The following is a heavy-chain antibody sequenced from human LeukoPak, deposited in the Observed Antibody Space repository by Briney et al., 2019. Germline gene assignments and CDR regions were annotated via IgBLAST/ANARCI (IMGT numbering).Heavy chain of an antibody. CDR1: GYSFNSQG. V-gene: IGHV7-4-1*02. D-gene: IGHD3-3*01. CDR2: INTDSGNP. CDR3: ARVRDFWSGSPFDY. Sequence: GASVKVSCKASGYSFNSQGMNWVRQAPGQGLEWMGWINTDSGNPTYAQGFTGRFVFSLDSSVSTAYLQISSLKAEDTAVYYCARVRDFWSGSPFDYWGQGTLVTVSS. J-gene: IGHJ4*02.